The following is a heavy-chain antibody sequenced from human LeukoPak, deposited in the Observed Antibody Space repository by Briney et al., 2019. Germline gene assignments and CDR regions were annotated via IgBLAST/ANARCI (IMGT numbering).Heavy chain of an antibody. CDR3: TRHAPPDAGSAY. D-gene: IGHD2-15*01. J-gene: IGHJ4*02. CDR2: IRSKANSYAT. Sequence: GGSLRLSCAASGFTFSGSAMHWVRQAPGKGLEWVGRIRSKANSYATAYAASVKGRFTISRDDSKNTAYLQMNSLKTEDTAVYYCTRHAPPDAGSAYWGQGTLVTVSS. V-gene: IGHV3-73*01. CDR1: GFTFSGSA.